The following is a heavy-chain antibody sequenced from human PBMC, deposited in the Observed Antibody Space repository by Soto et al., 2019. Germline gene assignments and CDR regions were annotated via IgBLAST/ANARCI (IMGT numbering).Heavy chain of an antibody. D-gene: IGHD2-15*01. CDR2: INHTGGT. CDR3: ARDKYCRGGSCRKTWFDP. J-gene: IGHJ5*02. Sequence: TLSLTCAGCGGSVNGYYWNWIRQPPGKGLEWIGEINHTGGTHYNPSLKSRVTMSVDTSKNQFSLRLSSVTAADTAVYYCARDKYCRGGSCRKTWFDPWAQGTLLTVSS. V-gene: IGHV4-34*10. CDR1: GGSVNGYY.